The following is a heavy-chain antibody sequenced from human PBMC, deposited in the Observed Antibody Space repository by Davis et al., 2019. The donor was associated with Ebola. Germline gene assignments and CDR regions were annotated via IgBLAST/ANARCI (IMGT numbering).Heavy chain of an antibody. CDR1: GFTFSTYS. Sequence: GGSLRLSCAASGFTFSTYSMSWVRQAPGKGLEWVSSISSDSDYIYYADSAKGRFTISRDNAKNSLYLQMNSLRAEDTAVYYCARGLQTRWRVGWGMDVWGQGTTVTVSS. V-gene: IGHV3-21*01. CDR3: ARGLQTRWRVGWGMDV. J-gene: IGHJ6*02. CDR2: ISSDSDYI. D-gene: IGHD3-16*01.